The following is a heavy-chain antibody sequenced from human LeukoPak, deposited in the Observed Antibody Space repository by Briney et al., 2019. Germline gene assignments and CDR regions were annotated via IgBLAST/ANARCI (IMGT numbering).Heavy chain of an antibody. D-gene: IGHD6-13*01. V-gene: IGHV4-59*08. CDR3: ARRSSTWSFDY. J-gene: IGHJ4*02. CDR1: GGSISSYY. Sequence: SETLSLTCTVSGGSISSYYWSWIRQPPGKGLEWIGYIYSSGSTNYNPSLKSRVTIFVDTSKNQFSLKLSSVTGADTAVYYCARRSSTWSFDYWGQGTLVTVSS. CDR2: IYSSGST.